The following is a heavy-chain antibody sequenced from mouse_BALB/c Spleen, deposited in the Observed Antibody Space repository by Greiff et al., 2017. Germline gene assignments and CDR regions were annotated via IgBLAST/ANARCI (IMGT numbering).Heavy chain of an antibody. CDR1: GYTFTSYW. CDR2: INPSTGYT. D-gene: IGHD3-1*01. V-gene: IGHV1-7*01. J-gene: IGHJ3*01. Sequence: QVQLQQSGAELAKPGASVKMSCKASGYTFTSYWMHWVKQRPGQVLEWIGYINPSTGYTEYNQKFKDKATLTADKSSSTAYMQLSSLTSEDSAVYYCARGGSGPFAYWGQGTLVTVSA. CDR3: ARGGSGPFAY.